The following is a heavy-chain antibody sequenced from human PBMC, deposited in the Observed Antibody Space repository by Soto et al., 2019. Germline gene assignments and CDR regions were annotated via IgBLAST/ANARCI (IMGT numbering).Heavy chain of an antibody. CDR3: AKEWYYDILTGYTEYYGMDV. V-gene: IGHV3-30*18. CDR1: GFTFSSYG. Sequence: GGSLRLSCAASGFTFSSYGMHWVRQAPGKGLEWAAVISYDGSNKYYADSVKGRFTISRDNSKNTLYLQMNSLRAEDTAVYYCAKEWYYDILTGYTEYYGMDVWGQGTTVTVSS. CDR2: ISYDGSNK. D-gene: IGHD3-9*01. J-gene: IGHJ6*02.